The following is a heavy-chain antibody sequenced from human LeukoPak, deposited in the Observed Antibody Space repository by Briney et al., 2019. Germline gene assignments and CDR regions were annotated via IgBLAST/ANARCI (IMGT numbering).Heavy chain of an antibody. CDR2: IKQDGSEK. CDR1: GFTFSSYW. CDR3: ARVLGAKPSHFDH. D-gene: IGHD1-26*01. Sequence: GGSLRLSCAASGFTFSSYWMSWVRQAPGKGLEWVANIKQDGSEKYYVDSVKGRFTISRDNAKNSLYLQMNSLRAEDTAVYYCARVLGAKPSHFDHWGQGTLVTVSS. J-gene: IGHJ4*02. V-gene: IGHV3-7*01.